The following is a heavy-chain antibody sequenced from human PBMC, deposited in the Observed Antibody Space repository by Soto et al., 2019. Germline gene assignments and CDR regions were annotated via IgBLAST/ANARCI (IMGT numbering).Heavy chain of an antibody. J-gene: IGHJ6*02. Sequence: QVQLVQSGAEVKKPGSSVKVSCKASGGAFSDYAFSWVRQAPGQGLEWLGGIMPIFRAPDYAQKFQGRVTITADEFTRTAYMEMNSLSSEDTAVYYCASWLKGPGIGKYYYGMDVWGQGTTVT. CDR1: GGAFSDYA. CDR2: IMPIFRAP. CDR3: ASWLKGPGIGKYYYGMDV. V-gene: IGHV1-69*12. D-gene: IGHD6-13*01.